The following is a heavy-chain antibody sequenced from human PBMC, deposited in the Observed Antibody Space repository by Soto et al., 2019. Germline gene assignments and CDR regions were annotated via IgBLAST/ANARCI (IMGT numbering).Heavy chain of an antibody. CDR3: ARAAYDILTGYYPIDY. D-gene: IGHD3-9*01. CDR1: GFTFSSYW. CDR2: INSDGSST. V-gene: IGHV3-74*01. Sequence: GGSLRLSCAASGFTFSSYWMHWVRQAPGKGLVWVSRINSDGSSTSYADSVKGRFTISRDNAKNTLYLQMNSLRAEDTAVYYCARAAYDILTGYYPIDYWGQGTLVTVSS. J-gene: IGHJ4*02.